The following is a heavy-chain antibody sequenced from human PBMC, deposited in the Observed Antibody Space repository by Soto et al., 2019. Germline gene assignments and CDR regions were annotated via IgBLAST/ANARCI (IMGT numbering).Heavy chain of an antibody. CDR2: ISGSGGST. D-gene: IGHD3-10*01. J-gene: IGHJ4*02. Sequence: GSLRPSCAASGFTFSSYAMSWVRQAPGKGLEWVSAISGSGGSTYYADSVKGRFTISRDNSKNTLYLQMNSLRAEDTAVYYCAKSRFGELLPFRYWGQGTLVTVYS. CDR3: AKSRFGELLPFRY. V-gene: IGHV3-23*01. CDR1: GFTFSSYA.